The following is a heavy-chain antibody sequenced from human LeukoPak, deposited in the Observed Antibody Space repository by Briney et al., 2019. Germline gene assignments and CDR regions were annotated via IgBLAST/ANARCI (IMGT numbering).Heavy chain of an antibody. CDR1: GYSFTNFD. CDR2: MNPNSGNK. CDR3: ARGPQWRGDYYYMDV. D-gene: IGHD6-19*01. J-gene: IGHJ6*03. Sequence: ASVKVSCKASGYSFTNFDINWVRQATGQGLEWMGWMNPNSGNKGYAQKFQGRVTMTMNTSITTAYMELSSLRSEDTAVYYCARGPQWRGDYYYMDVWGRGTTVTVTS. V-gene: IGHV1-8*01.